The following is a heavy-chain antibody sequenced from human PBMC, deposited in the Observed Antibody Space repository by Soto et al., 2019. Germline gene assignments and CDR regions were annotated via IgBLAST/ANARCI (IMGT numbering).Heavy chain of an antibody. Sequence: PGGSLRLSCAASGFTFSSYAMSWVRQAAGKGLEWVSAISGSGGSTHYADSVKGRFTISRDNSKNTLYLQMNSLRAEDTAVYYCAKVNLELRYFDWLPLSWGQGTLVTVSS. CDR2: ISGSGGST. CDR1: GFTFSSYA. V-gene: IGHV3-23*01. CDR3: AKVNLELRYFDWLPLS. D-gene: IGHD3-9*01. J-gene: IGHJ4*02.